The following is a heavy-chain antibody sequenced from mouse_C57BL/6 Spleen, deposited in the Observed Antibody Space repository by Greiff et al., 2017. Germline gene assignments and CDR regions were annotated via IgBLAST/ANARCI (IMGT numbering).Heavy chain of an antibody. CDR1: GYTFTSYW. D-gene: IGHD1-1*01. J-gene: IGHJ2*01. CDR3: ARYTTLVATNMDY. Sequence: QVQLQQPGAELVKPGASVKLSCKASGYTFTSYWMHWVKQRPGQGLEWIGMIHPNSGSTNYNEKFKSKATLTVDKSSSTAYMQLSSLTSEDSAVYYCARYTTLVATNMDYWGQGTTLTVSS. V-gene: IGHV1-64*01. CDR2: IHPNSGST.